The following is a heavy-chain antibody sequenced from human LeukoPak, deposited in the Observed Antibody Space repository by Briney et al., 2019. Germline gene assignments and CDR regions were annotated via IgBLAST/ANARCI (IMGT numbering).Heavy chain of an antibody. Sequence: GGSLRLSCAASGFTFSDYYMSWLRQAPGKGLEWVSYISSSSSTIYYADSVKGRFTISRDNAKNSLYLQMNSLRAEDTAVYYCARDVGYYDILTTVQEPFDIWGQGTMVTVSS. CDR2: ISSSSSTI. V-gene: IGHV3-11*01. CDR1: GFTFSDYY. D-gene: IGHD3-9*01. J-gene: IGHJ3*02. CDR3: ARDVGYYDILTTVQEPFDI.